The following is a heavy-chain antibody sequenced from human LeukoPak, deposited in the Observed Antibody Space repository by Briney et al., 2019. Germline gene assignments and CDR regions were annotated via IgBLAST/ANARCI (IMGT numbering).Heavy chain of an antibody. D-gene: IGHD2-2*01. CDR3: TKGGYSTSWYWIY. V-gene: IGHV3-7*03. J-gene: IGHJ4*02. CDR1: GFTFSDTL. Sequence: GGSLRLSCAASGFTFSDTLMTWVRQAPGKGLEWVAPIKPDGSEKYYVDSVRGRFTISRVNAENSLYLRMNSLRAEDTAVYHCTKGGYSTSWYWIYWGQGTLVTVSS. CDR2: IKPDGSEK.